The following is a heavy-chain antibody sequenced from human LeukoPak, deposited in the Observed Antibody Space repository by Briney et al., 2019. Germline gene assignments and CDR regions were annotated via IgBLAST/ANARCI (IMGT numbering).Heavy chain of an antibody. J-gene: IGHJ3*02. CDR1: GASISSGTYY. Sequence: YPSETLSLTCTVSGASISSGTYYWTWIRQPAGEGLEWIGRIFTSGTTNYNPSLKSRDTISLDTSKNQFSLKLSSVTAADTAVYYCARESGYSYSDALNIWGQGTMVTVS. CDR2: IFTSGTT. CDR3: ARESGYSYSDALNI. D-gene: IGHD5-18*01. V-gene: IGHV4-61*02.